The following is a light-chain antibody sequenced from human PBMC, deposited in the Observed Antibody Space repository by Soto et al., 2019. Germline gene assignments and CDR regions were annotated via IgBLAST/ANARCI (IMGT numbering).Light chain of an antibody. CDR2: AAS. J-gene: IGKJ3*01. V-gene: IGKV1-9*01. CDR1: QGISSY. Sequence: DIPLTQSPSFLSASVGDRVTITCRASQGISSYLAWYQQKPGKAHKILIYAASTLQSGVPSRFSGSGSGTEFTLTISSLQPEDFATYYCQQLNSYPPFTFGPGTKVDIK. CDR3: QQLNSYPPFT.